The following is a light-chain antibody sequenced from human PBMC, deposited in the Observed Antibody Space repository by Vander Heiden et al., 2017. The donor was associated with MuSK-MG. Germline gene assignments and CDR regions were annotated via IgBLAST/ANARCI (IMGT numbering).Light chain of an antibody. V-gene: IGKV3-15*01. CDR2: GAS. CDR1: QSVSSN. Sequence: EIVMTQSPATLSVSPGERATLSCRASQSVSSNLAWYQQKPGQDPRLLIYGASTRATGIPASFSGTGCGTEFTLTISSRQSEDVAVYYCQQHNNWPPCTFGQGTKVEIK. J-gene: IGKJ1*01. CDR3: QQHNNWPPCT.